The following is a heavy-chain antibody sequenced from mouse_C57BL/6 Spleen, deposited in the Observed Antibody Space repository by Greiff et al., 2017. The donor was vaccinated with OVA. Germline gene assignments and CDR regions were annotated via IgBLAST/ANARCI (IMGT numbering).Heavy chain of an antibody. CDR2: ISYDGSN. V-gene: IGHV3-6*01. Sequence: EVQLVESGPGLVKPSQSLSLTCSVTGYSITSGYYWNWIRQFPGNKLEWMGYISYDGSNNYNPSLKNRISITRDTSKNQFFLKLNSVTTEDTATYYCARVSANWEWYFDVWGTGTTVTVSS. J-gene: IGHJ1*03. CDR3: ARVSANWEWYFDV. D-gene: IGHD4-1*01. CDR1: GYSITSGYY.